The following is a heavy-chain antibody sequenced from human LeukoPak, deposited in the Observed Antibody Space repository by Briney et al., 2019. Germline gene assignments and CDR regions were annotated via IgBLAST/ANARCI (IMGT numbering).Heavy chain of an antibody. CDR2: IYYSGST. Sequence: SETLSLTCTVSGGSISSYYWSWIRQPPGKGLEWIGYIYYSGSTNHNPSLKSRVTISVDTSKNQFSLKLSSVTAADTAVYYCARHYNQEKRFLEWLGRELPPGSTRESWGQGTLVTVSS. V-gene: IGHV4-59*08. D-gene: IGHD3-3*01. CDR1: GGSISSYY. CDR3: ARHYNQEKRFLEWLGRELPPGSTRES. J-gene: IGHJ5*02.